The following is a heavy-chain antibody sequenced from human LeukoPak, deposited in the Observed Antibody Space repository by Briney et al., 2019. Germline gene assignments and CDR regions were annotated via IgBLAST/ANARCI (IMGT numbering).Heavy chain of an antibody. V-gene: IGHV4-59*01. CDR3: ARGFGYDSTGYRAFGI. J-gene: IGHJ3*02. Sequence: PSETLSLTCTVSGGSISTYYWNWIRQPPGKGLECIGYIDYSGSTNYNPSLKSRVAVSVDTSKNHFSLKLSSVTAADTAVYYCARGFGYDSTGYRAFGIWGQGTMVTVSS. CDR2: IDYSGST. D-gene: IGHD3-22*01. CDR1: GGSISTYY.